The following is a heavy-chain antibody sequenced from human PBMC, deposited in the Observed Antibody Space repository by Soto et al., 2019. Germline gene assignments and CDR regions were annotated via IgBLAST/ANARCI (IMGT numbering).Heavy chain of an antibody. D-gene: IGHD3-10*01. CDR1: GGSISSYY. CDR2: IYYSGST. V-gene: IGHV4-59*01. J-gene: IGHJ6*02. Sequence: SETLSLTCTVSGGSISSYYWSWIRQPPGKGLEWIGYIYYSGSTNYNPSLKSRVTISVDTSKNQFSLKLSSVTAADTAVYYCARSRITMVRGVLRSYYGMDVWGQGTTVTSP. CDR3: ARSRITMVRGVLRSYYGMDV.